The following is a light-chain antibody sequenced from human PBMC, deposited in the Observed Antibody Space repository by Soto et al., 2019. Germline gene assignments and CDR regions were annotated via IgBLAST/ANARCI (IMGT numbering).Light chain of an antibody. CDR2: GST. CDR1: GTSIGAGYD. V-gene: IGLV1-40*01. J-gene: IGLJ1*01. CDR3: QSYDKSLSASV. Sequence: QSVLTQPPSVSGAPGQRVTISCTGSGTSIGAGYDVHWYQQPPGTAPKLLIYGSTNRPSGVPDRFSGSKSGTSASLAITGLHIEDEADYYCQSYDKSLSASVFGTGTKVTVL.